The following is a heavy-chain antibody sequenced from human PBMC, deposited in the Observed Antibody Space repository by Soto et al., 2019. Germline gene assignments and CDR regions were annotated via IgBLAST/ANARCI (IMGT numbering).Heavy chain of an antibody. J-gene: IGHJ2*01. CDR2: MNPNSGNT. CDR1: GYTFTSYD. V-gene: IGHV1-8*01. CDR3: ARVYEPLVNWYFGV. D-gene: IGHD3-9*01. Sequence: QVQLVQSGAEVKKPGASVKVSCKASGYTFTSYDINWVRQTTGQGLEWMGWMNPNSGNTGYAQKLQGRVTMTRNTSISTAYMELSSLRSEDTAVYYCARVYEPLVNWYFGVWGRGTLVTVSS.